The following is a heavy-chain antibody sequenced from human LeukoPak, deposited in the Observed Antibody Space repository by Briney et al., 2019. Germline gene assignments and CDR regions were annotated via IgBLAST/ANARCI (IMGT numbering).Heavy chain of an antibody. CDR3: AKDGIYGSARYMDV. D-gene: IGHD3-10*01. V-gene: IGHV3-23*01. CDR1: GFTFNSYA. CDR2: IGGGAAGT. J-gene: IGHJ6*03. Sequence: GGSLRLSCAASGFTFNSYAMSWVRQAPGKGLEWVSAIGGGAAGTYYADPVKGRFTISRDNSKNTLFLQMNNLRAEDTAVYYCAKDGIYGSARYMDVWGRGTTVTVSS.